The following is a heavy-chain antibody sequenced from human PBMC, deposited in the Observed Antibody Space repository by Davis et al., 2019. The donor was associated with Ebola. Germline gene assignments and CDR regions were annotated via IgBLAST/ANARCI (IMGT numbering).Heavy chain of an antibody. J-gene: IGHJ4*02. CDR3: AKDSEEEDIVVVVAVSFDY. CDR2: ISGSGGST. Sequence: GESLKISCATSGFTFSSYAMNWVRQAPGKGLEWVSAISGSGGSTYYADSVKGRFTISRDNSKNTLYLQMNSLRAEDTAVYYCAKDSEEEDIVVVVAVSFDYWGQGTLVTVSS. CDR1: GFTFSSYA. V-gene: IGHV3-23*01. D-gene: IGHD2-15*01.